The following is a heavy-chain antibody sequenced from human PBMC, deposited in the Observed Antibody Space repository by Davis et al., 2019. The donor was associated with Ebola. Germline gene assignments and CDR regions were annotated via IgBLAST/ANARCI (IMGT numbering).Heavy chain of an antibody. D-gene: IGHD5-24*01. CDR2: IYYSGST. CDR1: GGSISSSSYY. CDR3: ARDRGFDP. Sequence: SETLSLTCTVSGGSISSSSYYWGWIRQPPGEGLEWIGYIYYSGSTSYNPSLKSRVTISLDTSKNQFSLKLSSVTAADAAMYYCARDRGFDPWGQGTLVTVSS. V-gene: IGHV4-61*01. J-gene: IGHJ5*02.